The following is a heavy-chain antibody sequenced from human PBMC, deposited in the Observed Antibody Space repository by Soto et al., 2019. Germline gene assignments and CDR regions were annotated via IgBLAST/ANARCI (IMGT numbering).Heavy chain of an antibody. CDR1: GGTFSSYA. CDR3: ARVGTGTTYYFDY. J-gene: IGHJ4*02. D-gene: IGHD1-7*01. V-gene: IGHV1-69*06. CDR2: IIPIFGTA. Sequence: SVKVSCKASGGTFSSYAISWVRQAPGQGLEWMGGIIPIFGTANYAQKFQGRVTITADKSTSTAYMELSSLRSEDTAVYYCARVGTGTTYYFDYWGQGTLVTVSS.